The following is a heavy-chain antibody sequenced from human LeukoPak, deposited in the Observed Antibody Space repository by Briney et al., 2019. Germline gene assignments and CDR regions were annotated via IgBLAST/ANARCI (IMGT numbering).Heavy chain of an antibody. CDR3: AKEGGSGAYYDYVWGSYPNWFDP. J-gene: IGHJ5*02. CDR2: ISGSGGST. V-gene: IGHV3-23*01. CDR1: GFTFSSYA. Sequence: PGGSLRLSCAASGFTFSSYAMSWVRQAPGEGLEWVSAISGSGGSTYYADSVKGRFTISRDNSKNTLYLQMNSLRAEDTAVYYCAKEGGSGAYYDYVWGSYPNWFDPWGQGTLVTVSS. D-gene: IGHD3-16*01.